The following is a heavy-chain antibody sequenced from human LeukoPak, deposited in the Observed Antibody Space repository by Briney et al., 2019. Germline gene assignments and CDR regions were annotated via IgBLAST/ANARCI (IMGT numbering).Heavy chain of an antibody. CDR2: IIPIFGTA. D-gene: IGHD1-26*01. Sequence: ASVKVSCKASGGTFSSYAISWVRQAPGQGLEWMGGIIPIFGTANYAQKFQGRVTITTDESTSTAYMELGSLRFEDTAVYYCARSTRGEWELLLNDYWGQGTLVTVSS. CDR1: GGTFSSYA. V-gene: IGHV1-69*05. J-gene: IGHJ4*02. CDR3: ARSTRGEWELLLNDY.